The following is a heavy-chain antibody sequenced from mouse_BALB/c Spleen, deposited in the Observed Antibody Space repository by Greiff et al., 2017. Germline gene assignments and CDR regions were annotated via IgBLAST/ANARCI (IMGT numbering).Heavy chain of an antibody. CDR2: IWAGGST. CDR1: GFSLTSYG. V-gene: IGHV2-9*02. CDR3: ARDGYYGNLYAMDY. J-gene: IGHJ4*01. D-gene: IGHD2-1*01. Sequence: VKLMESGPGLVAPSQSLSITCTVSGFSLTSYGVHWVRQPPGKGLEWLGVIWAGGSTNYNSALMSRLSISKDNSKSQVFLKMNSLQTDDTAMYYCARDGYYGNLYAMDYWGQGTSVTVSS.